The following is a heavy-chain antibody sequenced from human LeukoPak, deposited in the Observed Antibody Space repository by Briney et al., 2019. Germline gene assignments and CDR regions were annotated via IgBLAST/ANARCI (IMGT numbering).Heavy chain of an antibody. J-gene: IGHJ4*02. CDR3: ARAYLNDYSNYFDY. Sequence: GASVKVSCKASGYTSTSYGISWVRQAPGQGLEWMGWISAYNGNTNYAQKLQGRVTMTTDTSTSTAYMELRSLRSDDTAVYYCARAYLNDYSNYFDYWGQGTLVTVSS. CDR2: ISAYNGNT. V-gene: IGHV1-18*01. CDR1: GYTSTSYG. D-gene: IGHD4-11*01.